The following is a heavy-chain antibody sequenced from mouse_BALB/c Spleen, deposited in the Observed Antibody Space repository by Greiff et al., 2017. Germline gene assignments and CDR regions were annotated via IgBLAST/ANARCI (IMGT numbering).Heavy chain of an antibody. Sequence: VQLQQSGPGLVAPSQSLSITCTVSGFSLTGYGVNWVRQPPGKGLEWLGMIWGDGSTDYNSALKSRLSISKDNSKSQVFLKMNSLQTDDTARYYCARDRYYYGSSYEGYAMDYWGQGTSVTVSS. CDR1: GFSLTGYG. D-gene: IGHD1-1*01. CDR2: IWGDGST. CDR3: ARDRYYYGSSYEGYAMDY. J-gene: IGHJ4*01. V-gene: IGHV2-6-7*01.